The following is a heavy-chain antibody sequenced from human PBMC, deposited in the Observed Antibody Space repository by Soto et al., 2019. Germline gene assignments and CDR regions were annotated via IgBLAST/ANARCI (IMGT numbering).Heavy chain of an antibody. CDR3: ARGGQDFLSGPFDY. CDR1: GGSISNYY. V-gene: IGHV4-4*07. D-gene: IGHD3-3*01. CDR2: IDTSGST. J-gene: IGHJ4*02. Sequence: SETLSLTCTVSGGSISNYYCNWIRQPAGKGLEWIGRIDTSGSTNYNPSLKSRVTMSVDTSKQEFSLKLSSVTAADTALYYCARGGQDFLSGPFDYWGRGALVTVSS.